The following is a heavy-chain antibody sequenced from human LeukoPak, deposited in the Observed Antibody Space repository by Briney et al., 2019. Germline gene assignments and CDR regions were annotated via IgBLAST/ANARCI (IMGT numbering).Heavy chain of an antibody. V-gene: IGHV3-7*03. CDR2: IKQDGSEK. CDR3: AKGTGGSCYTQIDL. D-gene: IGHD2-15*01. Sequence: GGSLRLSCAASGFTFSSYWMNWFRQAPGKVLEGVANIKQDGSEKYYVDSVKGRLTISRDNYKNPLYLQMNSLRAEDTALYYCAKGTGGSCYTQIDLWGQGTMVTVSS. CDR1: GFTFSSYW. J-gene: IGHJ3*01.